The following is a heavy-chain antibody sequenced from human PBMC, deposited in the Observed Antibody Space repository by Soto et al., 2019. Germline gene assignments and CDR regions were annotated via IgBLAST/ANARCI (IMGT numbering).Heavy chain of an antibody. CDR1: GDSVSSYSAA. Sequence: SQPLSLPCAISGDSVSSYSAAWNWIRQSPSGGLEWLGRTYYRSRFFSDYAESVKSRIIINPDTSKNQFSLQLKSVTPEDTAVYYCVRDRYSSSGWFDPWGQGTPVTVSS. V-gene: IGHV6-1*01. CDR3: VRDRYSSSGWFDP. D-gene: IGHD3-10*01. CDR2: TYYRSRFFS. J-gene: IGHJ5*02.